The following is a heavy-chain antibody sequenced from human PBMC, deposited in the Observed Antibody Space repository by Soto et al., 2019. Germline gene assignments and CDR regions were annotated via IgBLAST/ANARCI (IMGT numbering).Heavy chain of an antibody. CDR3: ARDHMVRGVIVGY. D-gene: IGHD3-10*01. Sequence: GGSLRLSCAASGFTVSSNYMSWVRQAPGKGLEWVSVIYSGGSTYYADSVKGRFTISRDNSKNTLYLQMNSLRAEDTAVYYCARDHMVRGVIVGYWGQGTLVTVSS. CDR1: GFTVSSNY. J-gene: IGHJ4*02. V-gene: IGHV3-53*01. CDR2: IYSGGST.